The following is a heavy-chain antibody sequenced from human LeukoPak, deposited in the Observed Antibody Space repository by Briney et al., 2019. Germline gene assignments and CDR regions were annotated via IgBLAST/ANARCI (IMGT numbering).Heavy chain of an antibody. D-gene: IGHD6-6*01. V-gene: IGHV3-48*01. CDR3: ARDISSASRGMDV. CDR1: GFTFSSYT. J-gene: IGHJ6*03. Sequence: GGSLRLSCAASGFTFSSYTMTWVRQAPGKGLEWVSDISSSSSTIYYADSVKGRFTISRDNAKNSLYLQMNSLRVEDTAVYYCARDISSASRGMDVWGKGTTVTVSS. CDR2: ISSSSSTI.